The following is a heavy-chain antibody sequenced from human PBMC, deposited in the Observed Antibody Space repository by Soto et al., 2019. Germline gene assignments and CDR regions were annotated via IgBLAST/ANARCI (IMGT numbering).Heavy chain of an antibody. CDR3: AKPPILTDFDY. CDR2: ISSSSSYI. Sequence: GGSLRLSCAASGFTFSSYSMNWVRQAPGKGLEWVSSISSSSSYIYYADSVKGRFTISRDNAKNSLHLQMNSLRAEDTAVYYCAKPPILTDFDYWGQGTLVTVSS. V-gene: IGHV3-21*04. D-gene: IGHD7-27*01. J-gene: IGHJ4*02. CDR1: GFTFSSYS.